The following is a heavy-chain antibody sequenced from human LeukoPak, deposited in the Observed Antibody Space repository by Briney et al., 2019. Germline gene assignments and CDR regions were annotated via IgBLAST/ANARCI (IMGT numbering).Heavy chain of an antibody. V-gene: IGHV1-18*01. D-gene: IGHD6-13*01. CDR1: GYTFTSYG. CDR2: ISAYNGNT. Sequence: ASVKVSCKASGYTFTSYGISWVRQAPGQGLEWMGWISAYNGNTNYAQKLQGRVTVTTDTSTSTAYMELRSLRSDDTAVYSCATDIAAAGPNAFDYWGQGTLVTVSS. CDR3: ATDIAAAGPNAFDY. J-gene: IGHJ4*02.